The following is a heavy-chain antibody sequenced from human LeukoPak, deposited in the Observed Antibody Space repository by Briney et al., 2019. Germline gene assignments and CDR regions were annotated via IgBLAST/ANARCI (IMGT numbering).Heavy chain of an antibody. D-gene: IGHD2-15*01. Sequence: QPGGSLRLSCAASGFILRCNPISGLRQAPGKGLEWVAGISGSGGDTSYADSVKGRFTISRDNSKNTLYLQMNSLRADDTAVYYCAKKYSGLQPFDSWGQGTLVTVSS. CDR2: ISGSGGDT. J-gene: IGHJ4*02. CDR1: GFILRCNP. V-gene: IGHV3-23*01. CDR3: AKKYSGLQPFDS.